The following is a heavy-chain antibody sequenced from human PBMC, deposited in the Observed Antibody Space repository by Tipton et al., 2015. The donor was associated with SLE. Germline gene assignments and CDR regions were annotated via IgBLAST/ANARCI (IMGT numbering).Heavy chain of an antibody. Sequence: SLRLSCAASGFTFSSYWMSWVRQAPGKGLEWVANIKQDGSGKYYVDSVKGRFTISRDNAKNSLYLQMNSLRAEDTAVYYCAKDQGSGRQWLARYGMDVWGQGTTVTVSS. V-gene: IGHV3-7*01. CDR1: GFTFSSYW. CDR3: AKDQGSGRQWLARYGMDV. CDR2: IKQDGSGK. D-gene: IGHD6-19*01. J-gene: IGHJ6*02.